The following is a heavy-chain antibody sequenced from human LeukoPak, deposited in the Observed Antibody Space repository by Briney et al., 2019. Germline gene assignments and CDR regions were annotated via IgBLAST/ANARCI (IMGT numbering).Heavy chain of an antibody. CDR1: GGSISSYY. CDR2: IYYSGST. J-gene: IGHJ4*02. V-gene: IGHV4-59*01. CDR3: ARFSYDSSGSNHYFDY. Sequence: SETLSLTCTVSGGSISSYYWSWIRQPPGKGLEWIGYIYYSGSTNYNPSLKSRVTISVDTSKNQFSLKLSSVTTADTAVYYSARFSYDSSGSNHYFDYWGQGTLVTVSS. D-gene: IGHD3-22*01.